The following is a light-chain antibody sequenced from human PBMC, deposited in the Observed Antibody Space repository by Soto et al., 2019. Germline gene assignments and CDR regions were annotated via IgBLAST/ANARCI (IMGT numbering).Light chain of an antibody. CDR1: QSLVYSDGNTY. CDR3: MQGTHWPPGT. Sequence: DVVMTQSPLSLPVTLGQPASISCRSSQSLVYSDGNTYLNWFQQRPGQSPRRLIYKVSNRDSEVPNRLSGGGSGTAFTLQISRLEGEDVGVYYCMQGTHWPPGTFGQGTKVEIK. V-gene: IGKV2-30*01. J-gene: IGKJ1*01. CDR2: KVS.